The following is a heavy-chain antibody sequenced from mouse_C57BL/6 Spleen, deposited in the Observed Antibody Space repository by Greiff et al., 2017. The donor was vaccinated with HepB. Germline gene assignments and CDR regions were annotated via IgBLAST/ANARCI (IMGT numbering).Heavy chain of an antibody. CDR1: GYTFTDYN. J-gene: IGHJ2*01. D-gene: IGHD1-1*01. Sequence: EVKLQESGPELVKPGASVKIPCKASGYTFTDYNMDWVKQSHGKSLEWIGDINPNNGGTIYNQKFKGKATLTVDKSSSTAYMELRSLTSEDTAVYYCARKRSFDYGSFDYWGQGTTLTVSS. V-gene: IGHV1-18*01. CDR2: INPNNGGT. CDR3: ARKRSFDYGSFDY.